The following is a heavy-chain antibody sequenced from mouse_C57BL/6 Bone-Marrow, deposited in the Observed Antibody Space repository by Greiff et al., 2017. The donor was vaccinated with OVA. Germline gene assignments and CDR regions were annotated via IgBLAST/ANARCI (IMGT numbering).Heavy chain of an antibody. CDR1: GYTFTSYW. CDR2: IHPNSGST. V-gene: IGHV1-64*01. Sequence: QVQLQQPGAELVKPGASVKLSCKASGYTFTSYWMHWVKQRPGQGLEWIGMIHPNSGSTNYNEKFKSKATLTVDKSSSTAYMQLSSLTSEDSAVYYGARRDYGSRAWFAYWGQGTLVTVSA. CDR3: ARRDYGSRAWFAY. D-gene: IGHD1-1*01. J-gene: IGHJ3*01.